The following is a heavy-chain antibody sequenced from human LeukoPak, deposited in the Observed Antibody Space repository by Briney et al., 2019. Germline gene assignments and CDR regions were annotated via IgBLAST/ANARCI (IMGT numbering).Heavy chain of an antibody. J-gene: IGHJ6*02. V-gene: IGHV1-18*01. CDR2: ISAYNGYT. Sequence: ASVKVSCKASGYTFTSYGITWVRQAPGQGREWIGWISAYNGYTNYAQKLQGRVTMTTDTSTSTAYMELTSLRSDDTAVYYCARGGLCSSTGCYGYYYGMDVWGQGTTVTVSS. CDR1: GYTFTSYG. CDR3: ARGGLCSSTGCYGYYYGMDV. D-gene: IGHD2-2*01.